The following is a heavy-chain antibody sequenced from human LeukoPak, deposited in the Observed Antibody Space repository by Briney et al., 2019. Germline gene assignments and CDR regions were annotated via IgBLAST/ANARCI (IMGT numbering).Heavy chain of an antibody. CDR1: GFTFSSYS. V-gene: IGHV3-23*01. Sequence: GGSLRLSCAASGFTFSSYSMNWVRRAPGKGLEWVSTISYSGGTTYHTDSVKGRFTISRDISKNTVYLQMNSLKAEDTAVYYCAKDGVVRGLGPYYFDSWGQGSLVTVSS. CDR3: AKDGVVRGLGPYYFDS. CDR2: ISYSGGTT. J-gene: IGHJ4*02. D-gene: IGHD3-10*01.